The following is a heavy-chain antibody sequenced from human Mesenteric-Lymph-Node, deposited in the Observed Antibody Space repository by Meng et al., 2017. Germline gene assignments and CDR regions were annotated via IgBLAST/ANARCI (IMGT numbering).Heavy chain of an antibody. J-gene: IGHJ4*02. CDR2: IYYSGST. CDR1: GGSISSSSYY. V-gene: IGHV4-39*07. CDR3: ASRTYYYDSSGYRHYFDY. Sequence: SETLSLTCTVSGGSISSSSYYWGWIRQPPGKGLEWIGSIYYSGSTYYNPSLKSRVTISVDTSKNQFSLKLSYVTGADTAVYYCASRTYYYDSSGYRHYFDYWGQGTLVTVSS. D-gene: IGHD3-22*01.